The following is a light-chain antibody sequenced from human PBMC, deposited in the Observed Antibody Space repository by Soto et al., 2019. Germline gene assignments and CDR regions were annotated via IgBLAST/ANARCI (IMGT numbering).Light chain of an antibody. CDR3: QQYNNWPPFT. J-gene: IGKJ3*01. Sequence: EIVMTQSPATLSVSPGERATLYFSASQSVRSDLVWYQQKPGQAPRLLIYGASTRATAIPARYSGSGSGTEFNLTISSLQSEDFAVYYCQQYNNWPPFTFGPGTKVDIK. CDR2: GAS. V-gene: IGKV3-15*01. CDR1: QSVRSD.